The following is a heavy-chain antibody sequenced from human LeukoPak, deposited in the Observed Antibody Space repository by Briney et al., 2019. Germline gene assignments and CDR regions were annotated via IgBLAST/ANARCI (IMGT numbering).Heavy chain of an antibody. J-gene: IGHJ4*02. D-gene: IGHD4-23*01. V-gene: IGHV3-23*01. CDR1: GFTFSNYA. Sequence: GGSLRLSCAASGFTFSNYAMSWVRQAPGKGLEWVTAISGSGGSTYYADSVKGRFTISRDNSKNTVLLQVNSLRAEDTAVYYCAKDPEGNGGYYFDYWGQGTLVTVSS. CDR2: ISGSGGST. CDR3: AKDPEGNGGYYFDY.